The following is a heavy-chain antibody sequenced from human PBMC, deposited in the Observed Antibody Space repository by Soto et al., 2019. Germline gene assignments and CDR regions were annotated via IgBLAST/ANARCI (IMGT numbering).Heavy chain of an antibody. V-gene: IGHV5-51*01. CDR1: GYTFTTYW. CDR2: FYPGDSDT. Sequence: GESLKISCVGSGYTFTTYWVAWVRQMPGKGLEWMGIFYPGDSDTRHSPSFQGEVTMSADKSISTAYLQWSSLKASDTAIYYCARGGKGGTQLYGLDVWGQGNTVPVSS. J-gene: IGHJ6*02. D-gene: IGHD1-26*01. CDR3: ARGGKGGTQLYGLDV.